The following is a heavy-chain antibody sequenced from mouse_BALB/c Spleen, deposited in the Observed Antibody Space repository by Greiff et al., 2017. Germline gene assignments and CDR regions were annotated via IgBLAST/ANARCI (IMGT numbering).Heavy chain of an antibody. Sequence: EVMLVESGGGLVQPGGSLKLSCAASGFTFSSYTMSWVRQTPEKRLEWVAYISNGGGSTYYPDTVKGRFTISRDNAKNTLYLQMSSLKSEDTAMYYCARHEGYSTGFWGQGTLVTVSA. V-gene: IGHV5-12-2*01. J-gene: IGHJ3*01. CDR1: GFTFSSYT. D-gene: IGHD3-2*02. CDR2: ISNGGGST. CDR3: ARHEGYSTGF.